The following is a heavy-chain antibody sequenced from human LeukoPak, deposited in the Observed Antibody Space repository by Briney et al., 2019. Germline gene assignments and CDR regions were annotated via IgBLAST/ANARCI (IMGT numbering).Heavy chain of an antibody. CDR2: IYSSGNT. D-gene: IGHD2-2*01. Sequence: SETLSLTCTVSGGSISTSSYYWGWVRQTPGKGLEWIGGIYSSGNTNYNPTLTSRVTISVDTSKNQFSLRLSSVTAADTAVYYCARSSRSWSTFDNWGQGTLVTVSS. CDR1: GGSISTSSYY. V-gene: IGHV4-39*07. J-gene: IGHJ4*02. CDR3: ARSSRSWSTFDN.